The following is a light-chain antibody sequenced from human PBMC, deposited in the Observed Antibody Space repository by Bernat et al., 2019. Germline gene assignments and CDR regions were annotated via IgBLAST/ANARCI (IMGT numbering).Light chain of an antibody. CDR2: LRS. J-gene: IGKJ5*01. CDR3: RQALQTPIT. V-gene: IGKV2-28*01. Sequence: DIVMTQSPLSLPVTPVEPASIACRSSQSLLQSNGYNYFHCYLQKPGQSPQLLIYLRSIRASGVPDRFSGSGSGTDFTLKISRVEAEDVGLYYCRQALQTPITFGQGTRLDIK. CDR1: QSLLQSNGYNY.